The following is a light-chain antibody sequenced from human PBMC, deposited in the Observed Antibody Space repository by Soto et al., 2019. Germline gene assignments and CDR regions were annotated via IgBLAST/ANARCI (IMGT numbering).Light chain of an antibody. V-gene: IGKV2-28*01. CDR3: MQALQTPPYT. J-gene: IGKJ2*01. Sequence: DIVMTQSPLSLPVTPGEPASISCRSSQSLLHRNGYNFLDWYLQKPGQSPQLLIYLGSHRASGVPDRFSGSGSGTDFTLKISRVEAEDVGVYYCMQALQTPPYTFGQGTKREIK. CDR1: QSLLHRNGYNF. CDR2: LGS.